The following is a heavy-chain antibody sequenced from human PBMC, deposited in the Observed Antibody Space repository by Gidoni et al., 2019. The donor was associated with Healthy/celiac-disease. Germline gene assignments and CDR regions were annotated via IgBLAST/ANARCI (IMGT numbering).Heavy chain of an antibody. CDR2: MNPNSGNT. J-gene: IGHJ4*02. CDR3: ARRPYSSSSGGADY. V-gene: IGHV1-8*01. CDR1: GSTCTSYD. D-gene: IGHD6-6*01. Sequence: QVQLVQSGAEVKKPGASVKVSCKASGSTCTSYDINWVRHATGQGLEWMGWMNPNSGNTGKAQKFQGRVTMTRYTSISTAYMELSSLRSEDTAVYYCARRPYSSSSGGADYWGQGTLVTVSS.